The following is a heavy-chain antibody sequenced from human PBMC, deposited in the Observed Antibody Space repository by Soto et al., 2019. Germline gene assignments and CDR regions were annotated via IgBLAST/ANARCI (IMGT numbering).Heavy chain of an antibody. J-gene: IGHJ3*02. CDR1: GGSISSYY. V-gene: IGHV4-59*01. Sequence: PSETLSLTCTVSGGSISSYYWSWIRQPPGKGLEWIGYIYYSGSTHYNPSLKSRVTISVGTSKNQFSLKLSSVTAADTAVYYCAREVLDAFDIWGRGTMVTVSS. D-gene: IGHD3-10*01. CDR2: IYYSGST. CDR3: AREVLDAFDI.